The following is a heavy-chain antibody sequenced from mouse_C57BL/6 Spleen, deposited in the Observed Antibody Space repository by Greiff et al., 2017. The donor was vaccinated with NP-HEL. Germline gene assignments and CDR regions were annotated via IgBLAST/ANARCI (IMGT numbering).Heavy chain of an antibody. J-gene: IGHJ4*01. CDR1: GYTFTSYW. Sequence: QVQLQQPGAELVMPGASVKLSCKASGYTFTSYWMHWVKQRPGQGLEWIGVINPNYGTTSYNQKFKGKATLTVDQSSSTAYMQLNSLTSEDSAVYYCARSRHDYDVGGYYAMDYWGQGTSVTVSS. CDR2: INPNYGTT. V-gene: IGHV1-69*01. D-gene: IGHD2-4*01. CDR3: ARSRHDYDVGGYYAMDY.